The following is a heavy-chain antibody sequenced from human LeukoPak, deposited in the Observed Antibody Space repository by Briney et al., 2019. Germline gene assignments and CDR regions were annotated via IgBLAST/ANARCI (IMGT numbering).Heavy chain of an antibody. J-gene: IGHJ4*02. CDR3: ARDATYSSRWHWSFDY. CDR1: GFTFSSYS. CDR2: ISSSSSYI. D-gene: IGHD6-13*01. V-gene: IGHV3-21*01. Sequence: GGSLRPSCAASGFTFSSYSMNWVRQAPGKGLEWVSSISSSSSYIYYADSVKGRFTISRDNAKNSLYLQMNSLRAEDTAVYYCARDATYSSRWHWSFDYWGQGNLVTVSS.